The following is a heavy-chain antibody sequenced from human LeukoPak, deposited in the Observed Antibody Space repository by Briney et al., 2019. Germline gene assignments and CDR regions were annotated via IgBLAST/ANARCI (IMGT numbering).Heavy chain of an antibody. J-gene: IGHJ4*02. Sequence: SGGSLRLSCAASGFTFSSYAMHWVRQAPGKGLEWVAVISYDGSNKYYADSVKGRFTISRDNSKNTPYLQMNSLRAEDTAVYYCAREGAEMATINYFDYWGQGTLVTVSS. CDR1: GFTFSSYA. D-gene: IGHD5-24*01. CDR3: AREGAEMATINYFDY. CDR2: ISYDGSNK. V-gene: IGHV3-30-3*01.